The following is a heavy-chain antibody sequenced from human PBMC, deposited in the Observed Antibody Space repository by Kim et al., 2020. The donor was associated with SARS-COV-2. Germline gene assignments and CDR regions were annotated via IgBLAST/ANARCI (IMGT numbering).Heavy chain of an antibody. J-gene: IGHJ6*03. CDR2: ISYDGSNK. Sequence: GGSLRLSCAASGFTFSSYGMHWVRQAPGKGLEWVAVISYDGSNKYYADSVKGRFTISRDNSKNTLYLQMNSLRAEDTAVYYCAKAPWGDALYYYMDVWG. D-gene: IGHD3-16*01. V-gene: IGHV3-30*18. CDR1: GFTFSSYG. CDR3: AKAPWGDALYYYMDV.